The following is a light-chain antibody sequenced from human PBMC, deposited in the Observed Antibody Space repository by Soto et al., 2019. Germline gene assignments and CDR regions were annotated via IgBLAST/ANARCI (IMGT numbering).Light chain of an antibody. CDR2: GAS. V-gene: IGKV3-20*01. CDR1: QSVSSSY. CDR3: QQYGSPPWT. Sequence: EIVLTQSPGTLSLSPGERVTLSCRASQSVSSSYLAWYQQKPGQAPRLLIYGASSRATGIPDRFGGSGSGTDFTLTISRLEPEDFAVYYCQQYGSPPWTFGQGTKVEIK. J-gene: IGKJ1*01.